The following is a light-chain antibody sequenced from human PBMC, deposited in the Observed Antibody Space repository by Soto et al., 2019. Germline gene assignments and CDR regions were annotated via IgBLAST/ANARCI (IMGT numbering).Light chain of an antibody. V-gene: IGKV3-15*01. CDR1: QSVSSN. CDR2: GAS. J-gene: IGKJ3*01. Sequence: EIVMTQSPATLSVSPGERATLSCRASQSVSSNLAWYQQKPGQAPRLLIYGASTRATGIPARFSGSGSGTDFTLTISRLEPEDFAVYYCQQYGSSSITFGPGTKVD. CDR3: QQYGSSSIT.